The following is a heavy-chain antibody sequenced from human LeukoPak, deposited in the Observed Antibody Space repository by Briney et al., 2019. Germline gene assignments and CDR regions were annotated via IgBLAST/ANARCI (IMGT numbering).Heavy chain of an antibody. Sequence: ASVKVSCKASGFVFTSYGFTWVRQAPGQGLEWMGWISANDGKTHYSEKHQGRVTMSTDTVTSTAYMELRSLRPDDTAVYYCARELHVERDDYWGQGTLVTVSS. CDR2: ISANDGKT. CDR3: ARELHVERDDY. J-gene: IGHJ4*02. CDR1: GFVFTSYG. D-gene: IGHD1-1*01. V-gene: IGHV1-18*01.